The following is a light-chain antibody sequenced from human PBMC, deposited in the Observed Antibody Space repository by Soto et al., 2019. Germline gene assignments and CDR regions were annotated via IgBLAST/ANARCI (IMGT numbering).Light chain of an antibody. V-gene: IGKV3-20*01. CDR3: HQYGNSPWT. J-gene: IGKJ1*01. CDR1: QSGFSTY. Sequence: EIVLTQFPGTLSLPPGDRATLSCTASQSGFSTYLAWFQQKPGQAPRLLIYDASTRATGIPDRFSGSGSGTDFTLTISRLEPEDFAVYYCHQYGNSPWTLGQGTKVDIK. CDR2: DAS.